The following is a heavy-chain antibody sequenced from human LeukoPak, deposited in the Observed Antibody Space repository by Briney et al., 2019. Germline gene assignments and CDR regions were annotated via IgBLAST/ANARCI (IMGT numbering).Heavy chain of an antibody. J-gene: IGHJ4*02. CDR2: IYYSGST. CDR1: GGSISSDGYY. D-gene: IGHD3-22*01. CDR3: ARGPYYYDSSQKRGPIDY. V-gene: IGHV4-31*03. Sequence: SETLSLTCTVSGGSISSDGYYWSWIRQHPGKGLEWIGYIYYSGSTYYNPSLKSRVTISVDRSKNQFSLKLSFVTAADTAVYYCARGPYYYDSSQKRGPIDYWGQGTLVTVSS.